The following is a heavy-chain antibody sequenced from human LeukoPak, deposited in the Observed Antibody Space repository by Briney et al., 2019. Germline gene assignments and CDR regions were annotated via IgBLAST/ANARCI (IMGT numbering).Heavy chain of an antibody. CDR1: GFTFSTYW. Sequence: GGSLILSCAASGFTFSTYWMHWVRQVPGKGLVWVSRMNSDGSSTSYADSVKGRFTISRDNVKNTLYLQMNSLRAEDTAVYFCARDPSAFSGSYDYWGQGTLVTVSS. D-gene: IGHD1-26*01. V-gene: IGHV3-74*01. CDR2: MNSDGSST. CDR3: ARDPSAFSGSYDY. J-gene: IGHJ4*02.